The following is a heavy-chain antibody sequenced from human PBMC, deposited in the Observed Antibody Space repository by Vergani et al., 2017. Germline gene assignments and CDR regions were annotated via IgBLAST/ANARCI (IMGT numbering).Heavy chain of an antibody. Sequence: EVQLVQSGAEVKKPGESLKISCKGSGYSFTSYWIGWVRQMPGKGLEWMGIIYPGDYDTRYSPSCQGKVTISADKSISTAYLQWSSLKASDTAMYYCARDRISGNCGVDCYLGYDAFDIWGQGTMVTVSS. D-gene: IGHD2-21*02. CDR1: GYSFTSYW. V-gene: IGHV5-51*01. J-gene: IGHJ3*02. CDR2: IYPGDYDT. CDR3: ARDRISGNCGVDCYLGYDAFDI.